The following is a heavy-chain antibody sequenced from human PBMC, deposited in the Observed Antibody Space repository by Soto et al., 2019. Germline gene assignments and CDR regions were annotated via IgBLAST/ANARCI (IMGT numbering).Heavy chain of an antibody. V-gene: IGHV1-18*01. Sequence: QVQLVQSGAEVKKPGASVKVSYKASGYTFSNYGISWVRQAPGQGLEWLGWISTYSGNTNYAQILQGRVTMTTDTSASTAHMELRSLRSDDTAVYYCAREHTASYFDYWGQGTLVTVSS. CDR1: GYTFSNYG. D-gene: IGHD2-21*02. CDR2: ISTYSGNT. CDR3: AREHTASYFDY. J-gene: IGHJ4*02.